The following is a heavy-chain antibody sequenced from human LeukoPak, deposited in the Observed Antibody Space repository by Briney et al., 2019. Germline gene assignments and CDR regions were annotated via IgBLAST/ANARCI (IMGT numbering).Heavy chain of an antibody. V-gene: IGHV7-4-1*02. CDR1: GYTFTSYA. CDR3: ARGKTYSSSWYGRNWFDP. CDR2: INTNTGNP. Sequence: ASVKVSCKASGYTFTSYAMNWVRQAPGQGLEWMGWINTNTGNPTYAQGFTGRFVFPLDTSVSTAYLQISSLKAEDTAVYYCARGKTYSSSWYGRNWFDPWGQGTLVTVSS. J-gene: IGHJ5*02. D-gene: IGHD6-13*01.